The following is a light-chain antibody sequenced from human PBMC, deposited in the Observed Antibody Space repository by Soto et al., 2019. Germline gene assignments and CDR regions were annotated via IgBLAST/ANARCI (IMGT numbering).Light chain of an antibody. CDR3: IQALQTPPT. CDR2: LGS. Sequence: VIIQYTLSLPVTPGEPASISCRSSKSLLHSNGYNYLDWYLQKPGQSPQLLIYLGSNRASGVPDRFSGSGSGTDFTLKISRVEAEDVGVYYCIQALQTPPTFGQGTRLEIK. CDR1: KSLLHSNGYNY. V-gene: IGKV2-28*01. J-gene: IGKJ5*01.